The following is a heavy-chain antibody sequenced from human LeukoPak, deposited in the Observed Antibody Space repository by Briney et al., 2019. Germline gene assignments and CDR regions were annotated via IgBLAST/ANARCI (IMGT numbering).Heavy chain of an antibody. Sequence: GGSLRLSCAASGFTFSSYSMSWVRQVPGKGLEWVSGISWNGGSTDYTDSVKDRFTVSRDNAKSSLLLQTNSLRAEDTALYYCARARDYGGNAIFFDYWGQGTLVTVSS. CDR3: ARARDYGGNAIFFDY. V-gene: IGHV3-20*04. D-gene: IGHD4-23*01. J-gene: IGHJ4*02. CDR2: ISWNGGST. CDR1: GFTFSSYS.